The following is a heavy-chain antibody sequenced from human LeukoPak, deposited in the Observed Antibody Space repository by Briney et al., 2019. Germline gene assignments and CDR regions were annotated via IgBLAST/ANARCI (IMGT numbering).Heavy chain of an antibody. J-gene: IGHJ4*02. CDR1: GFTFSSYA. CDR3: AKDLGSTPAADY. CDR2: ISGSGGST. Sequence: PGGSLRLSCAASGFTFSSYAMSWVRQAPEKGLEWVSAISGSGGSTYYADSVKGRFTISRDNSKNTLYLQMNSLRAEDTAVYYCAKDLGSTPAADYWGQGTLVTVSS. D-gene: IGHD2-15*01. V-gene: IGHV3-23*01.